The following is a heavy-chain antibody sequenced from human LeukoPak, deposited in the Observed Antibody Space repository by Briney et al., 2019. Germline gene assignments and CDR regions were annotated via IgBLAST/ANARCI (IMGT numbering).Heavy chain of an antibody. CDR2: ISAYNGNT. CDR3: ARERGNYDYGRGRFDP. J-gene: IGHJ5*02. D-gene: IGHD3-16*01. Sequence: ASVKVSCKASGYTFTSYGIRWVRQAPGQGLEWIGWISAYNGNTNYAQKLQGRVTMTTDTSTSTAYMELRSLRSDDTAVYYCARERGNYDYGRGRFDPWGQGTLVTVSS. CDR1: GYTFTSYG. V-gene: IGHV1-18*01.